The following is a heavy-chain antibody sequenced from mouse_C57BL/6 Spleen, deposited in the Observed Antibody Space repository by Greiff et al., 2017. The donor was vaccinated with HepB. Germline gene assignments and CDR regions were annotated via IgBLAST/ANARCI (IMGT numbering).Heavy chain of an antibody. Sequence: LVESGGGLVKPGGSLKLSCAASGFTFSSYAMSWVRQTPEKRLEWVATISDGGSYTYYPDNVKGRFTISRDNAKNNLYLQMSHLKSEDTAMYYCARDLGYYFDYWGQGTTLTVSS. CDR3: ARDLGYYFDY. CDR1: GFTFSSYA. V-gene: IGHV5-4*01. CDR2: ISDGGSYT. J-gene: IGHJ2*01. D-gene: IGHD2-2*01.